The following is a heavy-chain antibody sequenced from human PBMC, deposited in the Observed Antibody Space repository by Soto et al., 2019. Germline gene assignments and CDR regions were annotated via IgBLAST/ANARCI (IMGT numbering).Heavy chain of an antibody. CDR3: TTEAHLSRYDQTFDP. CDR2: IKSRNDGGTT. CDR1: GVIFSKVW. V-gene: IGHV3-15*01. Sequence: EVHLVESGGGLVKLGGSLRVSCAVSGVIFSKVWMTWVRQAPGKGLEWVGRIKSRNDGGTTDYAAAVKGRFTISRDDSKNTVYLHMNRLKTEDTAMYYCTTEAHLSRYDQTFDPRSQGTLVTVSP. D-gene: IGHD3-16*01. J-gene: IGHJ5*02.